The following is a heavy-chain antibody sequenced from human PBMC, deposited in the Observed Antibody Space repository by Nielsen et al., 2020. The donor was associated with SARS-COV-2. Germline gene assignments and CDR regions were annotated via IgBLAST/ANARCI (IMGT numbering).Heavy chain of an antibody. J-gene: IGHJ6*03. CDR2: ISSSSSYI. CDR1: GFTFSSYS. CDR3: ARVPTFYSNYGDYYYYYMDV. V-gene: IGHV3-21*01. D-gene: IGHD4-11*01. Sequence: GGSLRLSCAASGFTFSSYSMNWVRQAPGKGLEWVSSISSSSSYIYYADSVKGRFTISRDNAKNSLYLQMNSLRAEDTAVYYCARVPTFYSNYGDYYYYYMDVWGKGITVTVSS.